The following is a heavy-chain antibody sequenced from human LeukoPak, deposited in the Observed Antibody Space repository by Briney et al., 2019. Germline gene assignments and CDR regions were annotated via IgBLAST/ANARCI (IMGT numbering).Heavy chain of an antibody. CDR3: ARDRYPPVVPAPPVWFDP. CDR2: ISYDGSNK. D-gene: IGHD2-2*01. CDR1: GFTFSSYA. Sequence: GGSLRLSCAASGFTFSSYAMHWVRQAPGKGLEWVAVISYDGSNKYYADSVKGRFTISRDNSKNTLYLQMNSLRAEDTAVYYCARDRYPPVVPAPPVWFDPWGQGTLVTVSS. V-gene: IGHV3-30*01. J-gene: IGHJ5*02.